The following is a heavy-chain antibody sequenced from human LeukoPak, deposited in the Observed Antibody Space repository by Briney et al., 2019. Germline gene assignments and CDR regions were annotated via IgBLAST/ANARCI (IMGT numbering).Heavy chain of an antibody. CDR1: GGSISSYY. J-gene: IGHJ6*03. D-gene: IGHD5-18*01. Sequence: PSETLSLTCTVSGGSISSYYWNWIRQPAGKGLEWIGRIHTSGSTNYNPSLKSRVTMSVDTSKNQFSLKLTSVTAADTAVYYCARTTEGGYTYGYFYYYYMDVWGKGTTVTISS. V-gene: IGHV4-4*07. CDR3: ARTTEGGYTYGYFYYYYMDV. CDR2: IHTSGST.